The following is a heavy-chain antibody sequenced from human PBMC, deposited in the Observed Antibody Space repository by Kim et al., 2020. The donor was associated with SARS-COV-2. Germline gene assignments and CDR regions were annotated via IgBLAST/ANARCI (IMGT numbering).Heavy chain of an antibody. CDR2: ISGSATNT. Sequence: GGSLRLYCAASGFTFRNYAMSWVRQAPGKGLEWVSAISGSATNTYYADSVKGWFTISRDNSKNTLNLQMNSLRAEDTAVYYCAKDLNYGDCGSGEGFDPWGQGTLVTVSS. CDR3: AKDLNYGDCGSGEGFDP. D-gene: IGHD4-17*01. CDR1: GFTFRNYA. V-gene: IGHV3-23*01. J-gene: IGHJ5*02.